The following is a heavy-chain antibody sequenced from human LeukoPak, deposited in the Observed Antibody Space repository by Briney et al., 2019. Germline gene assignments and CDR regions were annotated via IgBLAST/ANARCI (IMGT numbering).Heavy chain of an antibody. CDR1: GFPFHIHA. Sequence: PGGSLRLSCAASGFPFHIHAMNWVRQAPGKGLEWISAINGGGYGTYYADSVRGRFTIYRDKSKYTLYLQMNSLRAEDTAVYYCAKDGFGACGSEFPGDHWGQGTLVTVSS. CDR3: AKDGFGACGSEFPGDH. D-gene: IGHD2-21*01. CDR2: INGGGYGT. J-gene: IGHJ4*02. V-gene: IGHV3-23*01.